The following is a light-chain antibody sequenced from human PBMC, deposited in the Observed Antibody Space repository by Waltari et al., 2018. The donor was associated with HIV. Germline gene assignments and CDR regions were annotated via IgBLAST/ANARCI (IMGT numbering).Light chain of an antibody. CDR1: QSVSTN. J-gene: IGKJ2*01. Sequence: VMTQSPATLSVSPGERATLSCRASQSVSTNLAWYQQKPGQAPRLLIYGASTRATGLPARFSGGGSGTEFTLTISSLQSEDFAVYFCQQYNNWPPNTFGQGTKVEIK. CDR2: GAS. V-gene: IGKV3-15*01. CDR3: QQYNNWPPNT.